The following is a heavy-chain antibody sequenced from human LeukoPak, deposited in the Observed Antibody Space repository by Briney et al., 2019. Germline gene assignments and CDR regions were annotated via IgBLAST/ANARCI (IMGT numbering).Heavy chain of an antibody. V-gene: IGHV3-21*01. J-gene: IGHJ4*02. Sequence: GGSLRLSCAASVFTFSSYAMNWVRQAPGKGLEWISSISTSGSNRYYADSVKGRFTISRDNAKNSLYLQMNSLRAEDTAVFYCARERSGEDFDYWGQGTLVTVSS. CDR3: ARERSGEDFDY. D-gene: IGHD7-27*01. CDR1: VFTFSSYA. CDR2: ISTSGSNR.